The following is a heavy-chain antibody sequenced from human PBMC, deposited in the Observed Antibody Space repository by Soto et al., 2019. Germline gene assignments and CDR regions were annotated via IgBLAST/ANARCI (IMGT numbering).Heavy chain of an antibody. J-gene: IGHJ4*02. V-gene: IGHV4-34*01. CDR2: INHSGST. CDR1: GGSFSGYY. Sequence: LSLTFAVYGGSFSGYYWSWIRQPPGKGLEWIGEINHSGSTNYNPSLKSRVTISVDTSKNQFSLKLSSVTAADTAVYYCARVDEYSSSSSHLDYWGQGTLVTVSS. CDR3: ARVDEYSSSSSHLDY. D-gene: IGHD6-6*01.